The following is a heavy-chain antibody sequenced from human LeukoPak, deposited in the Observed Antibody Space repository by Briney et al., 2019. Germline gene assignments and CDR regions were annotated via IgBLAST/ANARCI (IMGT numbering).Heavy chain of an antibody. D-gene: IGHD2-21*02. CDR3: ARPNCGGDCNSITNPFDP. J-gene: IGHJ3*01. CDR1: GFTFSSYA. Sequence: QPGGSLRLSCAASGFTFSSYAMSWVRQAPGKGLEWVSALSSTGGRAYYADSVKGRFTISRDSSKNTLYLQMNSLRADDTAVYYCARPNCGGDCNSITNPFDPWGQGTMVTVSS. V-gene: IGHV3-23*01. CDR2: LSSTGGRA.